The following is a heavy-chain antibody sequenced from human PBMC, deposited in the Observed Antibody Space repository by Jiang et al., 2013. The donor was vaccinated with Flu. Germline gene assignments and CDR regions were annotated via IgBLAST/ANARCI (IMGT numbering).Heavy chain of an antibody. V-gene: IGHV2-5*02. J-gene: IGHJ4*02. CDR3: AHTPGIVATHDFDY. D-gene: IGHD5-12*01. CDR1: GFSLSTSGVG. CDR2: IYWDDDK. Sequence: KPTQTLTLTCTFSGFSLSTSGVGVGWIRQPPGKALEWLALIYWDDDKRYSPSLKSRLTITKDTSKNQVVLTMTNMDPVDTATYYCAHTPGIVATHDFDYWGQGTLVTVSS.